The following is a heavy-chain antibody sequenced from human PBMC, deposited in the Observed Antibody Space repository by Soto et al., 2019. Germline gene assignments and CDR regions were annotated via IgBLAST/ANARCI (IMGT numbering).Heavy chain of an antibody. CDR2: IYNSGST. CDR1: RGSISSYY. J-gene: IGHJ6*02. Sequence: PSETLSLTCTVSRGSISSYYWSWIRQPPGKGLEWIGYIYNSGSTNYNPSLKRRVSISIDTSMNQFSLNLNSVTAADTAVYYCARAEFRSRSLHYYYGLDVWGQGTTVTV. CDR3: ARAEFRSRSLHYYYGLDV. V-gene: IGHV4-59*01. D-gene: IGHD3-10*01.